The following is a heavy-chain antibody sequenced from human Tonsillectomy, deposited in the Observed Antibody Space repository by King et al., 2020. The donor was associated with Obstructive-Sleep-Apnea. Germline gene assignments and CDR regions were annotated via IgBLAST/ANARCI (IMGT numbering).Heavy chain of an antibody. CDR1: GFTFRNYA. Sequence: VQLVESGGGLVQPGGSLRLSCIASGFTFRNYAMTGVSQAPGKGLEWVSAISARDGSTYYADTVKGRVTISRDNSKNTLSLQMNGLRAEDTAVYYCAKTYTPGWYLNPDYLDFWGQGTRDTVSS. D-gene: IGHD6-19*01. J-gene: IGHJ4*02. V-gene: IGHV3-23*04. CDR3: AKTYTPGWYLNPDYLDF. CDR2: ISARDGST.